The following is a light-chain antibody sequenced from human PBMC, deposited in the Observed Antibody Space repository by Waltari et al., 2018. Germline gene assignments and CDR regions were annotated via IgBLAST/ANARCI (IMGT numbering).Light chain of an antibody. V-gene: IGKV3-11*01. J-gene: IGKJ4*01. Sequence: EIVLTQSPATLFLYRGERATLSCRDSHSLNWYLAWYQQRPGQAPRLLIYDASNRATGIPARFSGSGSETDFTLTISSLQPEDSAVYYCQQRRNWPLTFGGGTKVEIK. CDR2: DAS. CDR3: QQRRNWPLT. CDR1: HSLNWY.